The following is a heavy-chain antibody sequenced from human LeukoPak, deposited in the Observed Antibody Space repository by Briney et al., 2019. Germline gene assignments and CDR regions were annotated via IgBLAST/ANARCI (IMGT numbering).Heavy chain of an antibody. D-gene: IGHD3-10*01. CDR3: AKGGYGSGSYFAFDI. Sequence: PGGSLRLSCAASGFTFSDYGMSWVRQAPGKGLEWVSSVSGSGGSTYYADSVKGRLTISRDNSKNTLYLQMNSLRAEDTAVYYCAKGGYGSGSYFAFDIWGQGTMVTVSS. CDR2: VSGSGGST. CDR1: GFTFSDYG. V-gene: IGHV3-23*01. J-gene: IGHJ3*02.